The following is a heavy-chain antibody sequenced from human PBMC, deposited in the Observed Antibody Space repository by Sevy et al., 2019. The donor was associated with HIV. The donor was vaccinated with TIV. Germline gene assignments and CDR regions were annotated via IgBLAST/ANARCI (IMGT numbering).Heavy chain of an antibody. Sequence: GGSLRLSCTASGFTFSSYVIGWVRQAPGKGLEWVSTISASGGSTYYADSVKGRFTISRDNSKKNVYLDMNSLRAEDTAIFYCAKEETTGYIWGQGTLVTVSS. V-gene: IGHV3-23*01. CDR2: ISASGGST. CDR3: AKEETTGYI. J-gene: IGHJ4*02. CDR1: GFTFSSYV. D-gene: IGHD3-9*01.